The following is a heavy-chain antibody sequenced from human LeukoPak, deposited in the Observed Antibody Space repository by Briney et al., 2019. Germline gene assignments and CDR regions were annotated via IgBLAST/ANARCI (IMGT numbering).Heavy chain of an antibody. Sequence: GGSLTLSCADSGFTFSSHRMSWVRQAPGKGLEWVANIKQDGSEKYYLDSVKGRFTISRDNAKKTVYLQMNSLRAEDTAVYYCATIEAVRFHYWGQGTLVTVSS. CDR3: ATIEAVRFHY. D-gene: IGHD6-19*01. V-gene: IGHV3-7*01. CDR1: GFTFSSHR. J-gene: IGHJ4*02. CDR2: IKQDGSEK.